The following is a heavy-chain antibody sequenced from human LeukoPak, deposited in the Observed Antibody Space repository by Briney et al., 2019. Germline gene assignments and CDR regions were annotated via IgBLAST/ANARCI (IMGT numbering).Heavy chain of an antibody. CDR3: AKRMDSSGYLSRSYDY. V-gene: IGHV3-23*01. CDR2: ISGSGGST. CDR1: GFTFSSYD. Sequence: GGSLRLSCAASGFTFSSYDMSWVRQAPGKGLEWVSAISGSGGSTYYADSVKGRFTISRDNSKNTLYLQMNSLRAEDTAVYYCAKRMDSSGYLSRSYDYWGQGTLVTVSS. D-gene: IGHD3-22*01. J-gene: IGHJ4*02.